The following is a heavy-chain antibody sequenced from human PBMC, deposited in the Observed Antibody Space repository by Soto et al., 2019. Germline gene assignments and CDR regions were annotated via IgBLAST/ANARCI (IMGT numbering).Heavy chain of an antibody. V-gene: IGHV3-48*03. Sequence: GGSLRLSCAASGFTFSSYEMNWVRQAPGKGLEWVSYISSSGSTIYYADSVKGRFTISRDNAKNSLYLQMNSLRAEDTAVYYCASRDDIVATDSYGMDVWGQGTTVTVSS. CDR1: GFTFSSYE. CDR3: ASRDDIVATDSYGMDV. J-gene: IGHJ6*02. D-gene: IGHD5-12*01. CDR2: ISSSGSTI.